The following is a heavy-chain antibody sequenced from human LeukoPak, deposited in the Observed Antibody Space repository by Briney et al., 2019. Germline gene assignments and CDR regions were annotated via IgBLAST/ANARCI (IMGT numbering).Heavy chain of an antibody. CDR2: IKQDGSEK. Sequence: GGSLRLSCAASGFTFSSYWMSWVRQAPGKGLEWVANIKQDGSEKYYVDSVKGRFTVSRDNAKNSLYLQMNSLRAEDTAVYYCARDENYYDASGYSDYWGQGTLVTVSS. V-gene: IGHV3-7*01. CDR1: GFTFSSYW. CDR3: ARDENYYDASGYSDY. D-gene: IGHD3-22*01. J-gene: IGHJ4*02.